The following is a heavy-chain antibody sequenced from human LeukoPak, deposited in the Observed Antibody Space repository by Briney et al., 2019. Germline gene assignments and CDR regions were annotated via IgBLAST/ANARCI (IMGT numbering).Heavy chain of an antibody. CDR3: ADRRHGDYFDY. D-gene: IGHD4-17*01. CDR2: FYWDDDK. J-gene: IGHJ4*02. CDR1: GSSLSTSGVG. V-gene: IGHV2-5*02. Sequence: ESGPTLVKPTQTLTLTVAFSGSSLSTSGVGVGWIRQPPGKALEWLALFYWDDDKTYSPSLKSRLTITKATSKNQVVLTSTNMAPVNAGTYYCADRRHGDYFDYWGQGSLVTVSS.